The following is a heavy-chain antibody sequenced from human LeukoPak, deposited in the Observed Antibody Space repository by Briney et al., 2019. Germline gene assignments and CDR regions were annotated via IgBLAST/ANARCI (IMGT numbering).Heavy chain of an antibody. V-gene: IGHV3-7*03. Sequence: PGGSLRFSCAASGFTFSSYWMSWVRQAPGKGLEWAANIKQDGSEKYYVDSVKGRFTISRDNAKNSLYLQMNSLRAEDTAVYYCARAPVGCSGGSCYSAYFDYWGQGTLVTVSS. D-gene: IGHD2-15*01. CDR2: IKQDGSEK. CDR3: ARAPVGCSGGSCYSAYFDY. CDR1: GFTFSSYW. J-gene: IGHJ4*02.